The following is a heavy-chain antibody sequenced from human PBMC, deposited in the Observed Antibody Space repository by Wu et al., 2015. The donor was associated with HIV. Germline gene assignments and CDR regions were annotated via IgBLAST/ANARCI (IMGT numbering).Heavy chain of an antibody. V-gene: IGHV1-69*12. CDR3: ARESYGGGGLGVN. CDR2: IFPMSGTV. D-gene: IGHD3-16*01. CDR1: GSTFSGYD. Sequence: HVQLVQSGAEVKKPGSSVKVSCKAPGSTFSGYDVNWVRQAPGQGLEWMGGIFPMSGTVNHAQKFQDRVTITADESTTTVYLELSSLKSEDTAVYFXARESYGGGGLGVNWGQGTLVIVSS. J-gene: IGHJ4*01.